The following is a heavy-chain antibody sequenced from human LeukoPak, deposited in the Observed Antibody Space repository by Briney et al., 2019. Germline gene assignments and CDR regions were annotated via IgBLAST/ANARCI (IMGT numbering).Heavy chain of an antibody. J-gene: IGHJ6*03. CDR1: GGSISSSSYY. CDR2: IYYSGST. V-gene: IGHV4-39*01. Sequence: PSETLSLTCTVSGGSISSSSYYWGWIRQPPGKGLEWIGSIYYSGSTYYNPSLKSRVTISVDTSKNQFSLKLSSVTAADTAVYYCASKLTMVRGVGRYMDVWGKGTTVTVSS. D-gene: IGHD3-10*01. CDR3: ASKLTMVRGVGRYMDV.